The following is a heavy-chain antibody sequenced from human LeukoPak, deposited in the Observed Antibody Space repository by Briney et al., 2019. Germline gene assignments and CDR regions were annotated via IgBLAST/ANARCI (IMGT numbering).Heavy chain of an antibody. CDR3: AREGYSSGWGAFDI. Sequence: GGSLRLSCAASGFTFDDYDMSWIRQAPGKGLEWVSYISSSGSTIYYADSVKGRFTISRDNAKNSLYLQMNSLRAEDTAVYYCAREGYSSGWGAFDIWGQGTMVTVSS. CDR2: ISSSGSTI. CDR1: GFTFDDYD. J-gene: IGHJ3*02. D-gene: IGHD6-19*01. V-gene: IGHV3-11*01.